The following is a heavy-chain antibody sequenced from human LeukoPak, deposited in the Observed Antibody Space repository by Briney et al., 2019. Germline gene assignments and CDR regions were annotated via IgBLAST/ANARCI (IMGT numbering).Heavy chain of an antibody. CDR3: AKDLTIRGVIKGDAFDI. D-gene: IGHD3-10*01. CDR2: ISWNSGSI. V-gene: IGHV3-9*01. CDR1: GFTFDDYA. Sequence: PGGSLRLSCAASGFTFDDYAMHWVRQAPGKGLEWVSGISWNSGSIGYADSVKGRFTISRDSAKNSLYLQMNSLRAEDTALYYCAKDLTIRGVIKGDAFDIWGQGTMVTVSS. J-gene: IGHJ3*02.